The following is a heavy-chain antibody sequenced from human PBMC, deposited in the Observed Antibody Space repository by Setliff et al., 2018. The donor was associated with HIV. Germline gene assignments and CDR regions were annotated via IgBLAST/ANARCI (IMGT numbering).Heavy chain of an antibody. V-gene: IGHV4-38-2*01. J-gene: IGHJ4*02. Sequence: SETLSLTCAVSSYSISSGYYWGWIRQPPGKGLEWIGNIYHSGSTYYNPSLKSRVTISVDTSKNQFSLELSSVTAADTAVYYCARVQVSGTYPIDYWGQGTLVTVSS. D-gene: IGHD3-10*01. CDR1: SYSISSGYY. CDR2: IYHSGST. CDR3: ARVQVSGTYPIDY.